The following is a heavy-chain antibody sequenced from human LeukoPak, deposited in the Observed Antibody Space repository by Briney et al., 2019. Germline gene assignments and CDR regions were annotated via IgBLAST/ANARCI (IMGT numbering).Heavy chain of an antibody. Sequence: GGSLRLSCAASGFTFSDYYMSWIRQPPGKGLVWVSYISSSGTTIYYADSVRGRFTVSRDNAKNSLYLQMDSLSAEDTAVYYCASLRGVNRWGQGTLVTVSS. J-gene: IGHJ4*02. CDR2: ISSSGTTI. CDR3: ASLRGVNR. V-gene: IGHV3-11*01. D-gene: IGHD3-10*01. CDR1: GFTFSDYY.